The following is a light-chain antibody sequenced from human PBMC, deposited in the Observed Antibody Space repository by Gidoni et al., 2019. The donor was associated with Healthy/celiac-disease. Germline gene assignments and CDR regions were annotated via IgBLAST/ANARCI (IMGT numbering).Light chain of an antibody. Sequence: EIVLTQSPRPLSLSPGERATLSCRASQSVSSSYLAWYQQKPGQAPRLLIYGASSRATGIPDRFSGSGSGTDFTLTISRLEPEDFAVYYCQQYGSSPWKFGQGTKVEIK. CDR1: QSVSSSY. V-gene: IGKV3-20*01. CDR3: QQYGSSPWK. CDR2: GAS. J-gene: IGKJ1*01.